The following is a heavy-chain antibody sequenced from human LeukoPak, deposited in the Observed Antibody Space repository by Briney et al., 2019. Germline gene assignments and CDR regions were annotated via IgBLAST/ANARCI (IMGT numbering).Heavy chain of an antibody. J-gene: IGHJ4*02. CDR1: GFSFSESY. V-gene: IGHV3-11*01. CDR3: AKGAYDYIEMGYFDY. D-gene: IGHD5-12*01. Sequence: GGSLRLSCAASGFSFSESYMTWIRQAPGKGLEWVAYISGRSYSMYYEDSVKGRFTISRDNANNSLYLHMSSLRAEDTALYYCAKGAYDYIEMGYFDYWGQGTLVTVSS. CDR2: ISGRSYSM.